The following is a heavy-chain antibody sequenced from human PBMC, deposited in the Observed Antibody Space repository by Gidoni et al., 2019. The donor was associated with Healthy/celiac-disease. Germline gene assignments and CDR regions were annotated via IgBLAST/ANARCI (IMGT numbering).Heavy chain of an antibody. V-gene: IGHV3-21*01. CDR2: ISSSSSYI. Sequence: EVQLVESGGGLVKPGGSLRLSCGASGFTFIRYSMNWVRQAPVKGLEWVSSISSSSSYIYYADSVKGRFTISRDNAKNSLYLQMNSLRAEDTAVYYCARASLDIVVVVAATHWGQGTLVTVSS. CDR3: ARASLDIVVVVAATH. D-gene: IGHD2-15*01. CDR1: GFTFIRYS. J-gene: IGHJ4*02.